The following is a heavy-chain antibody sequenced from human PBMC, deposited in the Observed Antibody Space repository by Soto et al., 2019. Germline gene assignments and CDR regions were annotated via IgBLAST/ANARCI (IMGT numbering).Heavy chain of an antibody. D-gene: IGHD3-3*01. V-gene: IGHV1-2*04. CDR1: GYGITGYY. J-gene: IGHJ6*02. Sequence: ASVKVSCEASGYGITGYYMHWVRQAPGQGLEWMGWINPNSGGTNYAQKFQGWVTMTRDTSISTAYMELSRLRSDDTAVYYCARGLNVLRFLEGKGQDDYYYGMDVWGQGTTVTVSS. CDR2: INPNSGGT. CDR3: ARGLNVLRFLEGKGQDDYYYGMDV.